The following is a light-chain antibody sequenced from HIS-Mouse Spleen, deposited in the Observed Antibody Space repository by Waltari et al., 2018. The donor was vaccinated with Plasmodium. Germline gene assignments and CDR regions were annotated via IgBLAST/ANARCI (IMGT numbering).Light chain of an antibody. CDR2: STN. Sequence: QSVLTQPPSASGTPGQRVTISCSGSISSIGSNTVNWYQQLPGPAPKLLIYSTNQRPSGVPDRFAGSKSGTSASLAISGLQSEDEADYYCAAWDDSLNGVVFAGGTKLTVL. V-gene: IGLV1-44*01. CDR1: ISSIGSNT. J-gene: IGLJ2*01. CDR3: AAWDDSLNGVV.